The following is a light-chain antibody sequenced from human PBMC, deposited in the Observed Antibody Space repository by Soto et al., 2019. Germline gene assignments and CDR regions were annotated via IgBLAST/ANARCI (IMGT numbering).Light chain of an antibody. Sequence: DIQLTQSPSSLSASVGDNVTNTCRASQSITSFLNWYQQKPGEAPSLLIYGASSLQSGVPARFSGRGSGTDFTLTTFSLQAEDFATYYCQQSYSTPRTFGQGTKVDIK. V-gene: IGKV1-39*01. CDR2: GAS. J-gene: IGKJ1*01. CDR1: QSITSF. CDR3: QQSYSTPRT.